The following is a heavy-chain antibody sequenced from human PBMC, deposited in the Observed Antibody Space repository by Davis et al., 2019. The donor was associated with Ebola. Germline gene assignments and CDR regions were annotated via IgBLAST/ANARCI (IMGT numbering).Heavy chain of an antibody. CDR2: IYYSGNT. J-gene: IGHJ6*04. CDR3: AGQGRNYYYYGMDV. CDR1: GGSISSYY. Sequence: SETLSLTCTVSGGSISSYYWSWIRQPPGKGLEWIGYIYYSGNTNSTPSLKSRVTISVDTSKNQFSLKLRSVTAADTAVYYCAGQGRNYYYYGMDVWGKGTTVTVSS. V-gene: IGHV4-59*08.